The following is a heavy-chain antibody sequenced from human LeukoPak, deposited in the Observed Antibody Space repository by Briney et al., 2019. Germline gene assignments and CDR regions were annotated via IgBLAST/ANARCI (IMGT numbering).Heavy chain of an antibody. D-gene: IGHD3-22*01. V-gene: IGHV3-48*03. CDR3: ARDDYDSSGGYYGMDV. Sequence: PGGSLRLSCAASGFTFSSYEMNWVRQAPGKGLEWVSYISSSGSTIYYADSVKGRFTISRDNAKNSLYLQMNSLRAEDTAVYYSARDDYDSSGGYYGMDVWGQGTTVTVSS. CDR2: ISSSGSTI. CDR1: GFTFSSYE. J-gene: IGHJ6*02.